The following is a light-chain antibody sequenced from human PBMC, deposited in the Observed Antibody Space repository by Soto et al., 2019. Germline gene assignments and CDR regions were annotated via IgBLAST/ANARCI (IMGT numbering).Light chain of an antibody. V-gene: IGKV1-5*01. CDR2: DAS. Sequence: IQVTQSPSTLAASVGDRVIITCGASQSIGTWLAWYQQKPGKAPKLLIFDASTLESGVPSRFSGSGSGTDFTLTISSLQPDDFATYYCQQYSDSSGAFGQGTKVDIK. J-gene: IGKJ1*01. CDR1: QSIGTW. CDR3: QQYSDSSGA.